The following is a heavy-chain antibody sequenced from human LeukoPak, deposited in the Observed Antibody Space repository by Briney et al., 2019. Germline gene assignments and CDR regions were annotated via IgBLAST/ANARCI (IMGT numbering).Heavy chain of an antibody. CDR2: MYTSGTT. CDR1: GDSISSGSYY. D-gene: IGHD2-2*01. V-gene: IGHV4-61*02. Sequence: PSETLSLTCTVSGDSISSGSYYWSWIRQPAGKGLERIGRMYTSGTTNYNPSLESRVTISIDTSKNQFSLKLSSVTAADTAVYYCARHGQERYCSSTSCYPLNAFDIWGQGTMVTVSS. J-gene: IGHJ3*02. CDR3: ARHGQERYCSSTSCYPLNAFDI.